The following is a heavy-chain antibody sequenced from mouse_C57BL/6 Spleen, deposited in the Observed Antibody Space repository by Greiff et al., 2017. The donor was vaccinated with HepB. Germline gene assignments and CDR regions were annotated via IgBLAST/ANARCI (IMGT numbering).Heavy chain of an antibody. CDR1: GFSLTSYG. V-gene: IGHV2-6*01. J-gene: IGHJ4*01. Sequence: VQLVESGPGLVAPSQSLSITCTVSGFSLTSYGVDWVRQSPGKGLEWLGVIWGVGSTNYNSALKSRLSISKDNSKSQVFLKMNSLQTDDTAMYYCARRIYYGNYVAMDYWGQGTSVTVSS. CDR2: IWGVGST. D-gene: IGHD2-1*01. CDR3: ARRIYYGNYVAMDY.